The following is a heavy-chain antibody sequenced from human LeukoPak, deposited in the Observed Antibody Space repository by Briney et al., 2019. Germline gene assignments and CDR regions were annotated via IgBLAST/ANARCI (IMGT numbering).Heavy chain of an antibody. J-gene: IGHJ4*02. V-gene: IGHV3-23*01. CDR1: GFTFSSYA. D-gene: IGHD2/OR15-2a*01. CDR3: AKFYDRSFLDY. CDR2: ISGSGGST. Sequence: HPGGSLRLSCAASGFTFSSYAMSWLRQAPGKGLESVSAISGSGGSTYYADSVKGRFTISRDNSKNTLYLQMNSLRAEDTAVYYCAKFYDRSFLDYWGQGTLVTVSS.